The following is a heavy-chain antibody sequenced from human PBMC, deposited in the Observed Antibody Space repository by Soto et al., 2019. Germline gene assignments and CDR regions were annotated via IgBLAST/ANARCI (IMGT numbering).Heavy chain of an antibody. Sequence: KTSETLSLTCIVSCGSISNSNYYWGWIRQPPGKGLEWIGSMYYTGSTYYNPSLESRVTISVDTSKNQFSLKLTSVTAADTAVYYCARHNDGMDVWGQGTTVTVSS. V-gene: IGHV4-39*01. J-gene: IGHJ6*02. CDR2: MYYTGST. CDR3: ARHNDGMDV. CDR1: CGSISNSNYY.